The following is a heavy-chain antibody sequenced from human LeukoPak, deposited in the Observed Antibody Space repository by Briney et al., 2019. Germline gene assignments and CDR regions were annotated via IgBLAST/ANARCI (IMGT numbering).Heavy chain of an antibody. CDR1: GGTFSSYA. D-gene: IGHD6-13*01. Sequence: ASVKVSCKASGGTFSSYAISWVRQAPGQGLEWMGGIIPIFGTANYAQKFQGRVTITADESTSTAYMELSSLRSEDTAVYYCARDHTKNSSSGDYWGQGTLVTVSS. CDR3: ARDHTKNSSSGDY. J-gene: IGHJ4*02. CDR2: IIPIFGTA. V-gene: IGHV1-69*13.